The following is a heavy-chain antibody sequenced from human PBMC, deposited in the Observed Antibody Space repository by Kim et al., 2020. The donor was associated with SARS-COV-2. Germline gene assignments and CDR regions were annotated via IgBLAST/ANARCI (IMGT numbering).Heavy chain of an antibody. D-gene: IGHD2-8*01. J-gene: IGHJ4*02. V-gene: IGHV3-7*03. CDR1: GFTLSNFW. CDR3: TRDNGFQLDY. Sequence: GGSLRLSCAASGFTLSNFWMTWVRQAPGKGLEWVANIRQDGGDKNHVDSVKGRFTISRDNAKNSLYLEMNSLRAEDTAVYYCTRDNGFQLDYWGQGALVTASS. CDR2: IRQDGGDK.